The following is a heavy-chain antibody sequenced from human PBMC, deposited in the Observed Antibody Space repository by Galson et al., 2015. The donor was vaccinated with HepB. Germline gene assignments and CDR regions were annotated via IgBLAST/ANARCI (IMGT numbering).Heavy chain of an antibody. CDR3: ARDRGSGYYDY. CDR1: GYTFTSYY. J-gene: IGHJ4*02. D-gene: IGHD3-22*01. CDR2: INPSGGST. Sequence: SVKVSCKASGYTFTSYYMHWVRQAPGQGLEWMGIINPSGGSTSYAQKLQGRVTMTRDTSTSTVYMELSSLRSEDTAVYYCARDRGSGYYDYWGQGTLVTVSS. V-gene: IGHV1-46*04.